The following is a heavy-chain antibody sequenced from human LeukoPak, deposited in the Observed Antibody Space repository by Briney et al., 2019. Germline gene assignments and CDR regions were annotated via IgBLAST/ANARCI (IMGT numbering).Heavy chain of an antibody. CDR2: VDPEDGET. J-gene: IGHJ4*02. D-gene: IGHD5-12*01. CDR3: LVVATIVDY. CDR1: GYTFTDYY. Sequence: ASVKVSCKVSGYTFTDYYMHWVQQAPGKGLEWMGLVDPEDGETIYAEKFQGRVTITADTSTDTAYMELSSLRSEDTAVYYYLVVATIVDYWGQGTLVTVSS. V-gene: IGHV1-69-2*01.